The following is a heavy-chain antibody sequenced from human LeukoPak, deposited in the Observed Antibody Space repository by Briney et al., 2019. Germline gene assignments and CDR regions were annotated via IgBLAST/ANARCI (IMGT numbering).Heavy chain of an antibody. J-gene: IGHJ5*02. CDR2: VNADGSRT. D-gene: IGHD3-22*01. V-gene: IGHV3-74*01. CDR3: ARYRDYYDSSAYSRGRWFDP. CDR1: GFTFSGYW. Sequence: GGSLRLSCAASGFTFSGYWMHWVRQAPGKGLVWVSRVNADGSRTTYADSVKGRFTISRDNAKNTLYLQMNNLRAEDTAVYYCARYRDYYDSSAYSRGRWFDPWGQGTLVTVSS.